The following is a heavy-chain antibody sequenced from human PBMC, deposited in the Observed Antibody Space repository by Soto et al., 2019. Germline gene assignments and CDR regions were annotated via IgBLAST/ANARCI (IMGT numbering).Heavy chain of an antibody. CDR3: ARDPFDSSGYYYAPYFDY. Sequence: HPGGSLRLSCAASGFTFSSYAMHWVRQAPGKGLEWVAVISYDGSNKYYADSVKGRFTISRDNSKNTLYLQMNSLRAEDTAVYYCARDPFDSSGYYYAPYFDYWGQGT. J-gene: IGHJ4*02. CDR1: GFTFSSYA. CDR2: ISYDGSNK. D-gene: IGHD3-22*01. V-gene: IGHV3-30-3*01.